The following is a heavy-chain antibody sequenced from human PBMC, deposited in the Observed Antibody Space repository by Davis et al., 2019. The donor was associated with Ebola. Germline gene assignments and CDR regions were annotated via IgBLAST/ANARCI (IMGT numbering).Heavy chain of an antibody. CDR2: IYYSGST. D-gene: IGHD3-16*02. CDR3: ARGEYDYVWGSYRYTGPTWFDP. V-gene: IGHV4-39*07. CDR1: GGSISSSSYY. Sequence: SETLSLTCTVSGGSISSSSYYWGWIRQPPGKGLEWIGSIYYSGSTYYNPSLKSRVTISVDTSKNQFSLKLSSVTAADTAVYYCARGEYDYVWGSYRYTGPTWFDPWGQGTLVTVSS. J-gene: IGHJ5*02.